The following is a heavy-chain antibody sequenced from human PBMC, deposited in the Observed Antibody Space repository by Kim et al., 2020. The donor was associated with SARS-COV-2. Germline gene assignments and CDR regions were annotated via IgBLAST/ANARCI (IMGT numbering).Heavy chain of an antibody. V-gene: IGHV3-23*01. CDR2: IAGSRDST. Sequence: GGSLRLSCAASGFTFSSYDMTWVRQAPGKGLEWVSGIAGSRDSTFYADSVKGRFTISRDNSRNTLYLQVNSLRAEDTAVYYCAKVGYSSSWYAGGFDYWGQGTLVTVSS. J-gene: IGHJ4*02. D-gene: IGHD6-13*01. CDR3: AKVGYSSSWYAGGFDY. CDR1: GFTFSSYD.